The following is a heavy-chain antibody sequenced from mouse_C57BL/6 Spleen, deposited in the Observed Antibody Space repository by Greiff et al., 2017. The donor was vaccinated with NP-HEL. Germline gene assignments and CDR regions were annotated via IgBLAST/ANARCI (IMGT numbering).Heavy chain of an antibody. J-gene: IGHJ4*01. Sequence: VKLQESGAELVKPGASVKLSCKASGYTFTSYWMHWVKQRPGRGLEWIGRIDPNSGGTKYNEKFKSKATLTVDKPSSTAYMQLNSLTSEDSAVYYCARSSITTGRAMDYWGQGTSVTVSS. V-gene: IGHV1-72*01. CDR2: IDPNSGGT. CDR3: ARSSITTGRAMDY. CDR1: GYTFTSYW. D-gene: IGHD1-1*01.